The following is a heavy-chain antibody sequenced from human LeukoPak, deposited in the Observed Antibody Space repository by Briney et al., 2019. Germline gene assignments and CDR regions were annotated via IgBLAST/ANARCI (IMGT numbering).Heavy chain of an antibody. CDR2: IYPGDSDT. D-gene: IGHD1-26*01. J-gene: IGHJ3*02. CDR3: ARLGIYSGTYYGAFDI. CDR1: GYSITSYW. Sequence: GESLKISCKGSGYSITSYWIGWVRQMPGKGLEWMGIIYPGDSDTRYSPSFQGQVTISADKSISTAYLQWSSLKASDTAMYYCARLGIYSGTYYGAFDIWGQGTMVTVSS. V-gene: IGHV5-51*01.